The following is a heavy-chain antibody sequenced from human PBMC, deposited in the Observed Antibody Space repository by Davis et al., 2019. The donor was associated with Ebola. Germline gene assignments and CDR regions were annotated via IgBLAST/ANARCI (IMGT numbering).Heavy chain of an antibody. CDR2: VSGSSTYT. D-gene: IGHD3-3*01. J-gene: IGHJ4*02. V-gene: IGHV3-23*01. Sequence: GGSLRLSCAASGFTFTNYAMTWVRQAPGKGLEWVSTVSGSSTYTYYADSVKGRFTISRDNSKNTLYLQMNSLRAEDTAVYFCAAVWRVDDDLFDFWGQGTLITVSA. CDR3: AAVWRVDDDLFDF. CDR1: GFTFTNYA.